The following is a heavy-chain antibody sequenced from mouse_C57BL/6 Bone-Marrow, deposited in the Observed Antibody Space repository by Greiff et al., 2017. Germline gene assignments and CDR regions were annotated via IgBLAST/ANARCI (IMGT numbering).Heavy chain of an antibody. V-gene: IGHV1-69*01. J-gene: IGHJ4*01. Sequence: QVQLQQPGAELVMPGASVKLSCKASVYPFTSYWMHWVKQSPGQGLEWIGEIDPSDSYTNYNQKFKGKSTLTVDKSSSTAYMQLSSLTSEDSAVYYCARWDYAMDYWGQGTSVTVSS. CDR1: VYPFTSYW. CDR2: IDPSDSYT. CDR3: ARWDYAMDY.